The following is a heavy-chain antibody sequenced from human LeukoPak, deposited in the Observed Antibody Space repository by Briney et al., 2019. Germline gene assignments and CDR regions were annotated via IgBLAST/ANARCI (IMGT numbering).Heavy chain of an antibody. D-gene: IGHD4-17*01. J-gene: IGHJ4*02. Sequence: SETLSLTCTVSGGSISSSSYYWGWIRQPPGKGLEWIGSIYCSGSTYYNPSLKSRVTISVDTSKNQFSLKLSSVTAADTAVYYCASSGDYEIGLFDYWGQGTLVTVSS. CDR2: IYCSGST. CDR1: GGSISSSSYY. V-gene: IGHV4-39*01. CDR3: ASSGDYEIGLFDY.